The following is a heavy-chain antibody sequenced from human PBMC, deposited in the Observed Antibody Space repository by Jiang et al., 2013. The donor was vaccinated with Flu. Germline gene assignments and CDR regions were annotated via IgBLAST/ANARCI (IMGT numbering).Heavy chain of an antibody. Sequence: VQLVESGGGLVQPGRSLRLSCAASGFTFDDYAMHWVRQAPGKGLEWVSGISWNSGSIGYADSVKGRFTISRDNAKNSLYLQMNSLRAEDTALYYCAKIFLAAAGRLVPTDYWGQGTLVTVSS. D-gene: IGHD6-13*01. V-gene: IGHV3-9*01. CDR2: ISWNSGSI. J-gene: IGHJ4*02. CDR3: AKIFLAAAGRLVPTDY. CDR1: GFTFDDYA.